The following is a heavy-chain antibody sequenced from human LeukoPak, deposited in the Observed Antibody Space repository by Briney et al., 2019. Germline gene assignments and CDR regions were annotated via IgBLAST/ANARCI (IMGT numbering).Heavy chain of an antibody. CDR3: AREPHPAYSGGHCYLND. CDR1: GGSISSYY. V-gene: IGHV4-59*01. CDR2: IYYSGST. D-gene: IGHD2-21*01. Sequence: SETLSLTCTVSGGSISSYYWSWIRQPPGKGLEWIGYIYYSGSTNYNPSLKSRVTISVDTSKNQFSLKLSSVTAADTAVYYCAREPHPAYSGGHCYLNDWGQGTLVTVSS. J-gene: IGHJ4*02.